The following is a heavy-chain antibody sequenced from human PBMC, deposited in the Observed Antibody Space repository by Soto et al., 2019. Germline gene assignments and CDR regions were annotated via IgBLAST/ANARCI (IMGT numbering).Heavy chain of an antibody. CDR2: IYYSGFT. CDR1: GGSISRSTYY. CDR3: ARHVGGYCSEGSCYPGWFDP. V-gene: IGHV4-39*01. D-gene: IGHD2-15*01. Sequence: SETLSLTCTVSGGSISRSTYYWGWIRQPPGKGLEWIGSIYYSGFTYYSPSLKSRVTTSADTSKNQLSLKLSSVTAADTAVYYCARHVGGYCSEGSCYPGWFDPWGQGTLVTVS. J-gene: IGHJ5*02.